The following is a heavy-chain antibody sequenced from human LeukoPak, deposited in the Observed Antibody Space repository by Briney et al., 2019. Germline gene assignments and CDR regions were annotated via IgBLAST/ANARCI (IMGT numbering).Heavy chain of an antibody. J-gene: IGHJ4*02. V-gene: IGHV3-21*01. D-gene: IGHD3-10*01. CDR1: GFTFSSYS. Sequence: GGSLRLSCAASGFTFSSYSMNWVRQAPGKGLEWVSSISSSSSYIYYADSVKGRSTISRDNAKNSLYLQMNSLRAEDTAVYYCARARITMVRGGPPDYWGQGTLVTVSS. CDR2: ISSSSSYI. CDR3: ARARITMVRGGPPDY.